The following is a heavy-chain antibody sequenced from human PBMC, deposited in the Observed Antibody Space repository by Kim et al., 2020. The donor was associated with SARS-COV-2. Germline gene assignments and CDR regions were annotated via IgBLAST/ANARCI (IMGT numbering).Heavy chain of an antibody. CDR3: ARTSAHSDGSGPFDY. V-gene: IGHV1-46*01. J-gene: IGHJ4*02. Sequence: QNVQGRGTMTSDTSTSTVYMELSSLRSEDTAVYYCARTSAHSDGSGPFDYWGQGTLVTVSS. D-gene: IGHD3-10*01.